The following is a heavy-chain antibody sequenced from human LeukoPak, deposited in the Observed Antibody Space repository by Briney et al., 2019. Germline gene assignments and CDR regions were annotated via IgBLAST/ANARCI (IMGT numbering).Heavy chain of an antibody. CDR1: GFTVSSNY. J-gene: IGHJ4*02. CDR2: IYSGGST. V-gene: IGHV3-53*01. D-gene: IGHD2/OR15-2a*01. CDR3: ARDNTYYYDC. Sequence: GGSLRLSCAASGFTVSSNYMSWVRQAPGKGLEWVSVIYSGGSTYYADSVKGRFTISRNNSKNTLYLQMNSLRAEDTAVYYCARDNTYYYDCWGQGTLVTVSS.